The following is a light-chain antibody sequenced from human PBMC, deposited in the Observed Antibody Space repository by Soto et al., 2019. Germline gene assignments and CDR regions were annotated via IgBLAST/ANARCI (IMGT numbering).Light chain of an antibody. V-gene: IGKV3D-15*01. CDR2: GAS. Sequence: EIVMTQSPATLSVSPGERATLSCRASQSVSSTLAWYQQKPGQAPRLLIYGASTRATGIPARFSGSGSVTEFTLTISSLQSEDFAVYDCQQYNNWPPWTCGQGTKVEIK. J-gene: IGKJ1*01. CDR3: QQYNNWPPWT. CDR1: QSVSST.